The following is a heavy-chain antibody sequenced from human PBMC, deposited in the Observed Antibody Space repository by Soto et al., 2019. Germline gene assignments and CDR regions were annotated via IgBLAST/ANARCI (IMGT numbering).Heavy chain of an antibody. V-gene: IGHV1-18*04. D-gene: IGHD3-3*01. J-gene: IGHJ6*02. CDR3: ARDHSSTIFGVVITSKTYYYYGMDV. Sequence: VASVKVSCKASGYTFTSYGISWVRQAPGQGLEWMGWISAYNGNTNYAQKLQGRVTMTTDTSTSTAYMELRSLRSDDTAVYYCARDHSSTIFGVVITSKTYYYYGMDVWGQGTTVTVSS. CDR1: GYTFTSYG. CDR2: ISAYNGNT.